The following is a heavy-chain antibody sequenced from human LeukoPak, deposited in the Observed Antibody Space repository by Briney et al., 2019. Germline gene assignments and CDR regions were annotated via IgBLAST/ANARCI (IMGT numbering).Heavy chain of an antibody. CDR2: IRYDGSNK. CDR1: GFTFSSYA. Sequence: GGSLRLSCAASGFTFSSYAMSWVRQAPGKGLEWVAFIRYDGSNKYYADSVRGRFTISRDNSKNTLYLQMNSLRAEDTAVYYCAKGGFYGDYNWFDPWGQGTLVTVSS. CDR3: AKGGFYGDYNWFDP. V-gene: IGHV3-30*02. J-gene: IGHJ5*02. D-gene: IGHD4-17*01.